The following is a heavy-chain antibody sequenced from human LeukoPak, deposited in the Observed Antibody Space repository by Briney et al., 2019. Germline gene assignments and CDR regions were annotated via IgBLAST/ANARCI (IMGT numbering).Heavy chain of an antibody. CDR2: IYYSGTT. D-gene: IGHD3-10*01. V-gene: IGHV4-34*01. CDR3: ATHPKSCTRGIFITGKACWFDP. J-gene: IGHJ5*02. Sequence: PSETLSLTCAVYGGSFSGYYWSWIRQPPGKGLEWIGSIYYSGTTYYNPSLKSRVTISVDTSRNQFSLKLSSVTAADTAVYYCATHPKSCTRGIFITGKACWFDPWGQGTLVTVSS. CDR1: GGSFSGYY.